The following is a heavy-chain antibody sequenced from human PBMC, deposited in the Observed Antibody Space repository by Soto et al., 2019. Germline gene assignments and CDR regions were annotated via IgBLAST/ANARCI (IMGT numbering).Heavy chain of an antibody. CDR3: ATGHYSSVPT. V-gene: IGHV3-15*07. J-gene: IGHJ5*02. D-gene: IGHD6-19*01. CDR1: RFNFSAAW. Sequence: EMQLVQSGGGLVKPGGSLRPSCVASRFNFSAAWLNWIRQAPGKGLEWVGRIKPRSEGETADYTAPVRGRFTISRDDSQNTLNLQIDSLNADDTAVYDYATGHYSSVPTWGRGVLVTVSS. CDR2: IKPRSEGETA.